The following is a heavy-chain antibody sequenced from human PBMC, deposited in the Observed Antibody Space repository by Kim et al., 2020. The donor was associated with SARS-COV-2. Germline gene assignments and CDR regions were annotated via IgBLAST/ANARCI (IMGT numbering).Heavy chain of an antibody. J-gene: IGHJ4*02. Sequence: GGSLRLSCAASGFTFSSYAMSWVRQAPGKGLEWVSAISGSGGSTYYADSVKGRFTISRDNSKNTLYLQMNSLRAEDTAVYYCAKEAPIYCSGGSCPNWIGGYVWGSYRQGSYFDYWGQGTLVTVSS. CDR3: AKEAPIYCSGGSCPNWIGGYVWGSYRQGSYFDY. V-gene: IGHV3-23*01. CDR2: ISGSGGST. CDR1: GFTFSSYA. D-gene: IGHD2-15*01.